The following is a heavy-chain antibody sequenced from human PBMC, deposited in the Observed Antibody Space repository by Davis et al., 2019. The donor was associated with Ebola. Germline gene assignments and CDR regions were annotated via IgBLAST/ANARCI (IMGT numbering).Heavy chain of an antibody. CDR2: IYPGDSDT. Sequence: PGGSLRLPCKGSGYRFTSYWIGWVRQMPGKGLEWMGLIYPGDSDTRYNPSFQGQVTSSADRSINTAYLQWSSLKASDTAMYYCARRGPNYGDYVDYWGQGTLVTVSS. V-gene: IGHV5-51*01. J-gene: IGHJ4*02. CDR1: GYRFTSYW. D-gene: IGHD4-17*01. CDR3: ARRGPNYGDYVDY.